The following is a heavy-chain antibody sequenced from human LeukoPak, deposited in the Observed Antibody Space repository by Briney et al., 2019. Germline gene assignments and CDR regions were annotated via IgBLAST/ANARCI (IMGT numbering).Heavy chain of an antibody. J-gene: IGHJ4*02. CDR2: IYHSQST. CDR3: ARGDSRPDY. D-gene: IGHD5-18*01. CDR1: GGSISSGGYS. Sequence: SETLSLTCGVSGGSISSGGYSWSWIRQPPGKGLEWIGYIYHSQSTIYNPSLKSRVTISEDRSKNQFSLKLSSVTAADTAVYYCARGDSRPDYWGQGILVTVSS. V-gene: IGHV4-30-2*01.